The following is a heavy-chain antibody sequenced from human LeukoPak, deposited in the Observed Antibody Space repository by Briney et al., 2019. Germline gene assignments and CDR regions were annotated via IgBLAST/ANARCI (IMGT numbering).Heavy chain of an antibody. Sequence: SETLSLTCTVSSASISSSPYYWGWIRQSPGKGLEWIGSISYSGTTYYNPSLKSRVTISVDTSKNHFSLKLSSVTAADTAVYYCAGLMVWGSSWYPAPFDYWGHETLVTVSS. CDR3: AGLMVWGSSWYPAPFDY. CDR2: ISYSGTT. J-gene: IGHJ4*01. V-gene: IGHV4-39*02. CDR1: SASISSSPYY. D-gene: IGHD6-13*01.